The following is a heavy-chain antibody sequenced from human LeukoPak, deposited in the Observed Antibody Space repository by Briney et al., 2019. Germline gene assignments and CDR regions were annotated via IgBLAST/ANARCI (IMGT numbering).Heavy chain of an antibody. D-gene: IGHD2-15*01. V-gene: IGHV4-59*01. Sequence: SETLSLTCTVSGGSISSYYWSWLRQPPGKGLEWIGYIYYSGSTNYNPSLKSRVTISVDTSKNQFSLKLSSVTAADTAVYYCARVYCSGGSCRWFDPWGQGTLVTVSS. CDR2: IYYSGST. CDR3: ARVYCSGGSCRWFDP. CDR1: GGSISSYY. J-gene: IGHJ5*02.